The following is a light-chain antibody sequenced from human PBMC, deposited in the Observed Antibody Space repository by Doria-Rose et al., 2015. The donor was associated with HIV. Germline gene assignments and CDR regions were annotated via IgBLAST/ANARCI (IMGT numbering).Light chain of an antibody. Sequence: TQSPGTLSLSPGERATLSCRASQSFSSTYLAWYQRKPGQAPSLLIYVGSTRATGIPDRFSASGSGTDFTLTINRLEPEDFGLYYCHQYGTSWTFGQGTKVEI. CDR2: VGS. CDR3: HQYGTSWT. J-gene: IGKJ1*01. V-gene: IGKV3-20*01. CDR1: QSFSSTY.